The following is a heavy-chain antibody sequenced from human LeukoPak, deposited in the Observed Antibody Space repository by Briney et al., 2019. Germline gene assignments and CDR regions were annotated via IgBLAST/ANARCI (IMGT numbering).Heavy chain of an antibody. D-gene: IGHD2-2*01. CDR1: GGSISSYY. CDR2: IYYSGST. CDR3: AREGDIVVVPAALDAFDI. Sequence: PSETLSLTCTVSGGSISSYYWSWIRQPPGKGLEWIGYIYYSGSTNYNPSLKSRVTISVDTSKNQFSLKLSSVTAADTAVYYCAREGDIVVVPAALDAFDIWGQGTMVTVSS. V-gene: IGHV4-59*01. J-gene: IGHJ3*02.